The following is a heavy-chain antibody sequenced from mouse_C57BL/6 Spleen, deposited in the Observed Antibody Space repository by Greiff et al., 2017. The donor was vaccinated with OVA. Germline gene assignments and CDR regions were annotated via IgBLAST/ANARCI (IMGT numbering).Heavy chain of an antibody. CDR1: GFTFSDYY. CDR3: AREDYGSSLYFDV. CDR2: INYDGSST. D-gene: IGHD1-1*01. Sequence: EVQRVESEGGLVQPGSSMKLSCTASGFTFSDYYMAWVRQVPEKGLEWVANINYDGSSTYYLDSLKSRFIISRDNAKNILYLQMSSLKSEDTATYYCAREDYGSSLYFDVWGTGTTVTVSS. V-gene: IGHV5-16*01. J-gene: IGHJ1*03.